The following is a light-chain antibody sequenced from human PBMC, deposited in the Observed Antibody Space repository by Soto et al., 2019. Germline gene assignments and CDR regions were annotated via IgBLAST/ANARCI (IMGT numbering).Light chain of an antibody. CDR3: QQYGSSPRT. CDR2: DAS. Sequence: EIVLTQSPGTLSLSPGERGTLSCRASQGVSSGYLAWYQQKPGQAPRLLIYDASSRATGIPDRFSGSGSGTDFALTISRLEPEDFAVYYCQQYGSSPRTFGQGTKVDIK. J-gene: IGKJ1*01. CDR1: QGVSSGY. V-gene: IGKV3-20*01.